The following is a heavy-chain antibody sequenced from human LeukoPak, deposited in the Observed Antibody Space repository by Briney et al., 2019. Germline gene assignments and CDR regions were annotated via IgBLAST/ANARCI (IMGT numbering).Heavy chain of an antibody. V-gene: IGHV1-69*04. CDR1: GGTFSSYT. Sequence: EASVKVSCKASGGTFSSYTISWVRQAPGQGLEWMGRIIPILGIANYAQKFQGRVTITADKSTSTVYMELSSLRSEDTAVYYCARDGGRRYCSSTSCYSWFGPWGQGTLVTVSS. J-gene: IGHJ5*02. CDR3: ARDGGRRYCSSTSCYSWFGP. CDR2: IIPILGIA. D-gene: IGHD2-2*02.